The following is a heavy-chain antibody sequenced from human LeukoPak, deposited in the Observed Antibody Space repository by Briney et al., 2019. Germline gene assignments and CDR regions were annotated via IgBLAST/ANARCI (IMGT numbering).Heavy chain of an antibody. J-gene: IGHJ3*01. V-gene: IGHV1-3*01. Sequence: ASVKVSCKTSGSTFSSNIISWVRQAPGQRLDWMGWINAGNGNTKYSEKFQGRVTITRDTSASTVYMEMSSLRSEDTAVYYCARERPTTTAFHVWGQGTMVTVS. CDR1: GSTFSSNI. CDR2: INAGNGNT. CDR3: ARERPTTTAFHV. D-gene: IGHD1-14*01.